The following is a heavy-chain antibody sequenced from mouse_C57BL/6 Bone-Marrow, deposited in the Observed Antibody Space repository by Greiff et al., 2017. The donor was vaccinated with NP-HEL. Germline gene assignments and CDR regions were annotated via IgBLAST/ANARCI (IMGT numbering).Heavy chain of an antibody. Sequence: EVKLEESGGGLVQPGGSMKLSCVASGFTFSNYWMNWVRQSPEKGLEWVAQIRLKSDNYATHYAESVKGRFTISRDDSKSSVYLQMNNLRAEDTGIYYCTEITTVVGPGYWGQGTTLTVSS. CDR3: TEITTVVGPGY. CDR1: GFTFSNYW. J-gene: IGHJ2*01. V-gene: IGHV6-3*01. CDR2: IRLKSDNYAT. D-gene: IGHD1-1*01.